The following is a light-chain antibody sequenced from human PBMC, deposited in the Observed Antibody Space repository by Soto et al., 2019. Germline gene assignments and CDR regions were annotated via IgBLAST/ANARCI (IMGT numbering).Light chain of an antibody. V-gene: IGKV3D-20*02. CDR1: QSVSSSY. Sequence: EIVLTQSPGTLSLSPGERATLSCRASQSVSSSYLAWYQQKPGQAPRLLIYDASNRATGIPARFSGSGSGTDFTLTISSLEPEDFAVYYCHQRQSWPRTFGQGTKVDI. J-gene: IGKJ1*01. CDR2: DAS. CDR3: HQRQSWPRT.